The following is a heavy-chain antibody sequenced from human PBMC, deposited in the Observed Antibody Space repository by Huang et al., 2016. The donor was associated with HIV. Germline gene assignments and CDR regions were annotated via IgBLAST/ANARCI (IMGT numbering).Heavy chain of an antibody. J-gene: IGHJ4*02. Sequence: EVQLLESGGGLVQPGGSLRLSCAASGFTFSSYAMSWVRQGQGKGLEWGSVISGGGGSTYYADSVKGRFTISRDNSKNTLYLQMNSLRAEDAAVYYCAKDPYSSSWFDHFDYWGQGTLVTVSS. CDR1: GFTFSSYA. D-gene: IGHD6-13*01. CDR2: ISGGGGST. CDR3: AKDPYSSSWFDHFDY. V-gene: IGHV3-23*01.